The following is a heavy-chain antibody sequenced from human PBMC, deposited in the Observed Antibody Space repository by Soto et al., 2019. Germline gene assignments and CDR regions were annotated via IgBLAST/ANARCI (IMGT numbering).Heavy chain of an antibody. CDR3: ARDGTQSAWSFQDY. CDR2: IYFSGST. J-gene: IGHJ4*02. Sequence: QVQLQESGPGLVKPSQTLSLTCTVSGGSISSGSAYWGWIRQHPGKGLEWIGYIYFSGSTYYNPSLKGRVKISVDTSKNQFYLRLPSVTAADTAVYYCARDGTQSAWSFQDYWGQGTLVTVSS. D-gene: IGHD6-19*01. CDR1: GGSISSGSAY. V-gene: IGHV4-31*03.